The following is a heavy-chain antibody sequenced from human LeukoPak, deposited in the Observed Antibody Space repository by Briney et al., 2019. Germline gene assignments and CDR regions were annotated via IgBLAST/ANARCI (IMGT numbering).Heavy chain of an antibody. CDR2: IDCSGST. CDR1: GGSISSSCFY. Sequence: SSESLSLTCIVSGGSISSSCFYWVWIRQPTGKGLEWIVSIDCSGSTYYNPSLKSRVTISVDTSKNQCALKMSSVTAEDTTVYYCARQFKVVRGVTPSLRQSYNCFDAWGQGTLVTVSS. CDR3: ARQFKVVRGVTPSLRQSYNCFDA. D-gene: IGHD3-10*01. V-gene: IGHV4-39*01. J-gene: IGHJ5*02.